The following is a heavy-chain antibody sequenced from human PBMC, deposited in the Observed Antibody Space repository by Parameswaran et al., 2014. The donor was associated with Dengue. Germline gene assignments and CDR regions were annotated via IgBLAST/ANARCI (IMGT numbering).Heavy chain of an antibody. V-gene: IGHV3-48*02. D-gene: IGHD6-19*01. CDR2: ISLTSSMI. Sequence: VRQAPGKGLEWISYISLTSSMIYYADSVKGRFTISRDNAKQSLDLQLNSLRDEDTAVYYCARERTSSGSFDYWGQGTLVTVSS. J-gene: IGHJ4*02. CDR3: ARERTSSGSFDY.